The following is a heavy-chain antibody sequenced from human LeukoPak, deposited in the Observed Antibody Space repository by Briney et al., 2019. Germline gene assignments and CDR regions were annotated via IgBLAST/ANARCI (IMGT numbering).Heavy chain of an antibody. CDR1: GFTFSSYS. CDR3: ARAAGIYYYDSNYYMDV. D-gene: IGHD3-22*01. J-gene: IGHJ6*03. CDR2: ISSSSSYI. Sequence: GGSLRLSCAASGFTFSSYSMNWVRQAPGKGLEWVSSISSSSSYIYYADSVRGRFTISRDNAKNSLYLQMNSLRAEDTAVYYCARAAGIYYYDSNYYMDVWGKGTTVTVSS. V-gene: IGHV3-21*01.